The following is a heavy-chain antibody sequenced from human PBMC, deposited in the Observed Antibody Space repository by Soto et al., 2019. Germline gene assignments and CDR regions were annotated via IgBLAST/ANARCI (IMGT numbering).Heavy chain of an antibody. CDR1: RVTFGGYG. D-gene: IGHD2-2*01. V-gene: IGHV3-30*18. CDR2: ISHDGRKK. Sequence: SLTLSCAASRVTFGGYGIHWVRQAPGKGLEWVALISHDGRKKYSADSVKGRFTISRDNSKNALYLQMNSLRDEDTAVYYCAKDYEERSSSCPALWGQGTLVTVSS. J-gene: IGHJ1*01. CDR3: AKDYEERSSSCPAL.